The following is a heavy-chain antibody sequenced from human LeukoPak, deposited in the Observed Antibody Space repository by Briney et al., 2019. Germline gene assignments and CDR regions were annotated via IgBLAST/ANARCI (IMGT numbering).Heavy chain of an antibody. CDR3: ASSDSSGWSYFDY. D-gene: IGHD6-19*01. CDR2: IYYSGST. CDR1: GGSISSYY. V-gene: IGHV4-59*08. J-gene: IGHJ4*02. Sequence: PSETLSLTCTVSGGSISSYYWSCIRQPPGKGLEWIGYIYYSGSTNYNPYLKSRVTISVDTSKNQFSLKLSSVTGAEKAVYYCASSDSSGWSYFDYWGQGTLVNVSS.